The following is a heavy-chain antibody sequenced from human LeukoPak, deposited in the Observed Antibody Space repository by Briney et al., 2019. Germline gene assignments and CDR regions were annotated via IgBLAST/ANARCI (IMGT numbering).Heavy chain of an antibody. J-gene: IGHJ4*02. V-gene: IGHV4-34*01. Sequence: PSETLSLTCAVYGGSFSGYCWSWIRQPPGKGLEWIGEINHSGSTNYNPSLKSRVTISVDTSKNQFSLKLSSVTAADTAVYYCASSGRMTTVTTAFHYWGQGTLVTVSS. D-gene: IGHD4-17*01. CDR1: GGSFSGYC. CDR2: INHSGST. CDR3: ASSGRMTTVTTAFHY.